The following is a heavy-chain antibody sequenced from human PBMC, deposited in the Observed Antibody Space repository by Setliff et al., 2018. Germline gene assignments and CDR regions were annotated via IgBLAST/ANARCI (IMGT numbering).Heavy chain of an antibody. CDR1: GGSFSDYW. J-gene: IGHJ4*02. Sequence: SETLSLTCAVYGGSFSDYWRSWIRQLPGKGLEWIGEIHHSGSTNFNPSLKSRVTISVDKSKNQFSLKLSSVTAADTAVYYCARDWRDYGGMGDWGQGTLVTVSS. CDR3: ARDWRDYGGMGD. CDR2: IHHSGST. D-gene: IGHD4-17*01. V-gene: IGHV4-34*01.